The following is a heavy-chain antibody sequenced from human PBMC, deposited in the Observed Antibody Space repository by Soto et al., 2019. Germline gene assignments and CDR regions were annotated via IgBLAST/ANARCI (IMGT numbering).Heavy chain of an antibody. Sequence: GGSLRLSCAASGFTFSSYAMHWVRQAPGKGLEWVAVISYDGSNKYYADSVKGRFTISRDNSKNTLYLQMNSLRAEDTAVYYCARTPYSTYFDYWGQGTLVTVSS. CDR1: GFTFSSYA. D-gene: IGHD4-4*01. CDR2: ISYDGSNK. J-gene: IGHJ4*02. V-gene: IGHV3-30-3*01. CDR3: ARTPYSTYFDY.